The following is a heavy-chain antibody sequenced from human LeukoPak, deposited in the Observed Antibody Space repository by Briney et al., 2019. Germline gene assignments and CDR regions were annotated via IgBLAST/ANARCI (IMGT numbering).Heavy chain of an antibody. Sequence: KPSETLSLTCTVSGGSISTDASYWAWIRQPPGKGLEWIGSIYYSGSTCYSSSLKSRVTLSVDTSKNQFSLKMSSVTAADTAVFYCARLFSRGWEYHFGLDVWGQGTTVTVS. V-gene: IGHV4-39*01. CDR2: IYYSGST. CDR3: ARLFSRGWEYHFGLDV. D-gene: IGHD6-19*01. J-gene: IGHJ6*02. CDR1: GGSISTDASY.